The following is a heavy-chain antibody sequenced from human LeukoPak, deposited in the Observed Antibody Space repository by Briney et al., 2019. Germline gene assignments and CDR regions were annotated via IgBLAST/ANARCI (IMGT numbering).Heavy chain of an antibody. Sequence: GGSLRLSCAASGFTFSTYAMTWVRQAPGKGLEWISAVRGSGTDTYYADSVKGRFTISRDNSKNTLYLQMNSLRAEDTAIYYCAKTSRRDSAYDSPFDYWGQGTLVTVSS. V-gene: IGHV3-23*01. CDR3: AKTSRRDSAYDSPFDY. CDR1: GFTFSTYA. J-gene: IGHJ4*02. CDR2: VRGSGTDT. D-gene: IGHD5-12*01.